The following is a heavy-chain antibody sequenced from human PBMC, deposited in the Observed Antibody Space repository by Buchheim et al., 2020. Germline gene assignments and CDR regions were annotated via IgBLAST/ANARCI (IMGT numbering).Heavy chain of an antibody. CDR2: INHSGST. CDR3: ARERIQLWLRTYYYYGMDV. D-gene: IGHD5-18*01. Sequence: QVQLQQWGAGLLKPSETLPLTCAVYGGSFSGYYWSWIRQPPGKGLEWIGEINHSGSTNYNPSLKSRVTISVDTSKNQFSLKLSSVTAADTAMYYCARERIQLWLRTYYYYGMDVWGQGTT. CDR1: GGSFSGYY. J-gene: IGHJ6*02. V-gene: IGHV4-34*01.